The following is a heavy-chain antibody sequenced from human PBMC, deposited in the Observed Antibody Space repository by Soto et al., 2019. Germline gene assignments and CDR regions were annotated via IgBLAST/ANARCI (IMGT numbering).Heavy chain of an antibody. D-gene: IGHD6-19*01. Sequence: EVQLVESGGGLVKPGGTLRLSCAASGFTFTDAWMSWVRQAPGKGLEWIALIRSKGDGGTTDYAAPLKGRSTISRDDSKNTLSLQMNSLNSDATAVYYCTKIAVPGAWGRWWFNSWGQGTLVTVSS. CDR3: TKIAVPGAWGRWWFNS. J-gene: IGHJ5*01. CDR2: IRSKGDGGTT. V-gene: IGHV3-15*01. CDR1: GFTFTDAW.